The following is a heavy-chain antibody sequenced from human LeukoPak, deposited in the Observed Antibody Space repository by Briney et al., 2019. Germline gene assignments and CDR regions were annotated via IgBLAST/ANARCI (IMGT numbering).Heavy chain of an antibody. V-gene: IGHV3-33*01. CDR2: IWSDGSTK. Sequence: PGGSLRLPCAASGFTFSSYSMHWVRQPAGKGLEWMAVIWSDGSTKYYADSVKGRFTISRDNSKNTLYLQMNSLRAEDTAVYYCARDARDYYGSGSYEYYYYYMDVWGKGTTVTVSS. D-gene: IGHD3-10*01. CDR1: GFTFSSYS. J-gene: IGHJ6*03. CDR3: ARDARDYYGSGSYEYYYYYMDV.